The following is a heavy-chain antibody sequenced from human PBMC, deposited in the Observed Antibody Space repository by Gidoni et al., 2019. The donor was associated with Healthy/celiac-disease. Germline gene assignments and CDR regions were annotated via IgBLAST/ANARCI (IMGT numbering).Heavy chain of an antibody. CDR1: GYTFTSYY. V-gene: IGHV1-46*01. CDR3: ARYCSSTSCYGMDV. Sequence: QVQLVQSGAEVKKPGASVKVYCKASGYTFTSYYMHWVRPAPGQGLEWMGIINPSGGRTSDEQKFQGRVTMTRDTSTSTVYMELSSLRSEDTAVYYCARYCSSTSCYGMDVWGQGTTVTVSS. D-gene: IGHD2-2*01. CDR2: INPSGGRT. J-gene: IGHJ6*02.